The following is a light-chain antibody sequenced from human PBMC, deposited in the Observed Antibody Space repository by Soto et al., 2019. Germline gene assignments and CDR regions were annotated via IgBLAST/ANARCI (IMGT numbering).Light chain of an antibody. Sequence: DLVMTQSPLSLPVTPGEPASNSCRSSQRRLHSNGYNYLDCYLQKPGKAPKLLIYKASSLESGVPSRFSGSGSGTEFTLTISSLQPDDFATYYCQQYNSYSWTFGQGTKVDIK. V-gene: IGKV2-28*01. CDR1: QRRLHSNGYNY. CDR2: KAS. J-gene: IGKJ1*01. CDR3: QQYNSYSWT.